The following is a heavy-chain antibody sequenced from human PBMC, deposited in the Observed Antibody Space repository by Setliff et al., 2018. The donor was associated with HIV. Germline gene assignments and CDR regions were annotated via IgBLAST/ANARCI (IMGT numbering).Heavy chain of an antibody. CDR3: ARDAPTVYANGWFDP. Sequence: SETLSLTCAVYGGSFTNYFWSWIRQSPGKGLEWMGEINHSGGTNYNPSLKSRVTISVDTSKNQLSLKLSSVTAADTAVYYCARDAPTVYANGWFDPWGQGTLVTVSS. CDR2: INHSGGT. D-gene: IGHD2-8*01. J-gene: IGHJ5*02. V-gene: IGHV4-34*01. CDR1: GGSFTNYF.